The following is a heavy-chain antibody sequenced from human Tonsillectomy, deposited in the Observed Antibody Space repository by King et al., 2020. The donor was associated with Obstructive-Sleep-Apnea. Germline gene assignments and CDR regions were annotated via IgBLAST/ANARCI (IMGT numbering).Heavy chain of an antibody. J-gene: IGHJ6*02. D-gene: IGHD2-15*01. CDR3: ARSGAYYYYGMDV. V-gene: IGHV3-21*01. CDR1: GFTFSSYS. CDR2: ISSSSSYI. Sequence: VQLVESGGGLVKPGGSLRLSCAASGFTFSSYSMNWVRQAPGKGLEWVSSISSSSSYIYYADSVKGRFTISRDNAKNSLYLQMKSLRAEDTAVYYCARSGAYYYYGMDVWGQGTTVTVSS.